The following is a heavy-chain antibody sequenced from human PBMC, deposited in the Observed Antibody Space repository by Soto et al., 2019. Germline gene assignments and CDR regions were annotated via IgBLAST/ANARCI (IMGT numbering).Heavy chain of an antibody. D-gene: IGHD2-15*01. CDR2: IKHDGSQS. Sequence: SLRLSCITSGFTFSKFWMSWVRQAPGKGLGWVANIKHDGSQSYYEDSVKGRFTISRDNAKDTLYLQVNSLRVDEPAVYYCERGDTVLADTDNWLQTWGQGALLTVSS. V-gene: IGHV3-7*03. CDR1: GFTFSKFW. CDR3: ERGDTVLADTDNWLQT. J-gene: IGHJ5*02.